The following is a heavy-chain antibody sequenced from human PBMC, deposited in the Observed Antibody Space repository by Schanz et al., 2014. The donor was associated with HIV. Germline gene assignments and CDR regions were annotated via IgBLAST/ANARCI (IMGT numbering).Heavy chain of an antibody. Sequence: VQLVESGGGVVQPGGSLRLSCAASGFTFSSYSMNWVRQAPGKGLEWVSTISGSGGSTYYADSVKGRFTISRDNSKSTLFLQMNSLRAEDTAVYYCAKVPVAHYYYGMDVWGQGTTVTVSS. CDR2: ISGSGGST. J-gene: IGHJ6*02. CDR1: GFTFSSYS. CDR3: AKVPVAHYYYGMDV. V-gene: IGHV3-23*04.